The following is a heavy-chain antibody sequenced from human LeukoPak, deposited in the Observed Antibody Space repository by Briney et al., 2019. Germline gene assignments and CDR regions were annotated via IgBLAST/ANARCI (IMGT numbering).Heavy chain of an antibody. D-gene: IGHD5-12*01. CDR1: GFTFSSFG. Sequence: GGSLRLSCAASGFTFSSFGMHWVRQAPGKGLEWVAVIWYDGSNKYYADSVKGRFTISRDNSKNTLYLQMNSPRPEDTAVYFCARDILATTASLDYWGQGTLVTVSS. J-gene: IGHJ4*02. V-gene: IGHV3-33*01. CDR3: ARDILATTASLDY. CDR2: IWYDGSNK.